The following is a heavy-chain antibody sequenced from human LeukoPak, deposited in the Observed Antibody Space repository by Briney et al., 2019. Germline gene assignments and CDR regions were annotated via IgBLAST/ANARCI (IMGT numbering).Heavy chain of an antibody. CDR3: ARRVLLWFGELSASWFDP. D-gene: IGHD3-10*01. Sequence: SETLSLTYAVYGGSFSGYYWSWIRQPAGKGLEWIGSIYYGGSTYHNPSLKSRVTISVDTSKNQFSLKLSSVIAADTAVYYCARRVLLWFGELSASWFDPWGQGTLVTVSS. V-gene: IGHV4-59*05. J-gene: IGHJ5*02. CDR2: IYYGGST. CDR1: GGSFSGYY.